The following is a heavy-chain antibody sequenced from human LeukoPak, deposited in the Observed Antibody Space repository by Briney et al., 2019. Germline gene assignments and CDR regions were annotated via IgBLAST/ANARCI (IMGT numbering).Heavy chain of an antibody. J-gene: IGHJ4*02. CDR2: IYYSGST. CDR1: GGSISSYY. D-gene: IGHD6-6*01. V-gene: IGHV4-59*01. CDR3: ARGGGIAARPFDY. Sequence: SETLSLTCTVSGGSISSYYWSWIRQPPGKGLEWIGYIYYSGSTNYNPSLKGRVTISVDTSKNQFSLKLSSVTAADTAVYYCARGGGIAARPFDYWGQGTLVTVSS.